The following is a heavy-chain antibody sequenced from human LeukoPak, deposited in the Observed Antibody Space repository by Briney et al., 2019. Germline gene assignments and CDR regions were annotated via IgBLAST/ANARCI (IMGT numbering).Heavy chain of an antibody. D-gene: IGHD2-2*01. CDR3: SGVGYCSSTSCYGSFDI. CDR2: INPSGGST. CDR1: GYTFTSYY. J-gene: IGHJ3*02. V-gene: IGHV1-46*01. Sequence: GASVKITCKASGYTFTSYYMHWVRQAPAQGLEWMGIINPSGGSTSYAQKFQGSVTMTRDMSTSTVYMELSSLRSDDKAVFYCSGVGYCSSTSCYGSFDIWGEGTMVTVSS.